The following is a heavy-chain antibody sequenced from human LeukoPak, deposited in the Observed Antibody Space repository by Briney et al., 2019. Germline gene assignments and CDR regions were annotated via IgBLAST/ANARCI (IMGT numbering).Heavy chain of an antibody. Sequence: PSETLSLTCTVSGGSISSYYWSWVRQPPGQGLDWNGFIYNSGSTNYNPSLKSRVTISVDTSKNQFSLKLSSLTAADAAVYDCARGNYYSSSGYYLAEYFDHWGQGTLVTVSS. D-gene: IGHD3-22*01. CDR3: ARGNYYSSSGYYLAEYFDH. CDR2: IYNSGST. CDR1: GGSISSYY. J-gene: IGHJ1*01. V-gene: IGHV4-59*01.